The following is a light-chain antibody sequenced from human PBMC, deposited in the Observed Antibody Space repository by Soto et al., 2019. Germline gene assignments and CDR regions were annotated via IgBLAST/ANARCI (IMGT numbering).Light chain of an antibody. CDR3: HQRQSWPRT. Sequence: EIVMTQSPSTLALSPVERAALACRASQSVSSNLAWYQQKPGQAPRLLIYGASTRAAGIPARFSGSGSGTDFTLTISDIEPEDFAVYYCHQRQSWPRTFGQGTKVDIK. CDR1: QSVSSN. J-gene: IGKJ1*01. CDR2: GAS. V-gene: IGKV3D-15*01.